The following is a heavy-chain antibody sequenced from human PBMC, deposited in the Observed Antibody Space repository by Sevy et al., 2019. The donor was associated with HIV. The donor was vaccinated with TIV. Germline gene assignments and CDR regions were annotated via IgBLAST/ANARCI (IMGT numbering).Heavy chain of an antibody. CDR1: GFTFSSYG. V-gene: IGHV3-33*01. J-gene: IGHJ3*02. Sequence: GGSLRLSCAASGFTFSSYGMHWVRQAPGKGLEWVAVIWNDGSNKYFADSVKGRFTISRDNSKNTLYLQMNGLRAEDTAVYYCARGRFLEWLLSHAFDIWGQGTMVTVSS. CDR3: ARGRFLEWLLSHAFDI. CDR2: IWNDGSNK. D-gene: IGHD3-3*01.